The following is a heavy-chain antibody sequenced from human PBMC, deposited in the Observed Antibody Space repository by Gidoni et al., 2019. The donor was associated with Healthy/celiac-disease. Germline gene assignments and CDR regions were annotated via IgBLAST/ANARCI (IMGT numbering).Heavy chain of an antibody. D-gene: IGHD3-22*01. Sequence: VQLQPWRAGLLKPSETLSLTCAVYGGSFSGYYWRWIRQPPGQGLEWTGEINHSGSPNYNPSLKSRVTISVDTSKNQFSLKRSSVTAEDTAVYYCARVSNDSTLSDYWGQGTLVTVSS. CDR2: INHSGSP. J-gene: IGHJ4*02. CDR1: GGSFSGYY. CDR3: ARVSNDSTLSDY. V-gene: IGHV4-34*01.